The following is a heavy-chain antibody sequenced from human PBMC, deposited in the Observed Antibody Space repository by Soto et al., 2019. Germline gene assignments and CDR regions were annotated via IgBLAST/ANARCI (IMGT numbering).Heavy chain of an antibody. V-gene: IGHV4-31*01. CDR2: IYYSGST. CDR3: GRGGGYDILTGYPNDY. CDR1: GGSISSGGYY. J-gene: IGHJ4*02. D-gene: IGHD3-9*01. Sequence: QVQLQESGPGLVKPSQTLSLTCTVSGGSISSGGYYWSWIRQHPGKGLEWIGYIYYSGSTYYNPSLKRPVTISVDTSKNRFSREVSSVTAGDTAVYYWGRGGGYDILTGYPNDYWGQGTLVTVSS.